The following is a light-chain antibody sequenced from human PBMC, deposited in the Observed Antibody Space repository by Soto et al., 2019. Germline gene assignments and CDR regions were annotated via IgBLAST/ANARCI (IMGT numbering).Light chain of an antibody. CDR3: QQYDSVPLT. CDR2: DAS. J-gene: IGKJ4*01. V-gene: IGKV1-33*01. CDR1: QDISNY. Sequence: DIQMTQSPSSLSASVGDRVTITYQASQDISNYLNWYQQKPGKAPKLLIYDASNLETGVPSRFSGSGSGTDFTFTISSLQPEDIATYYCQQYDSVPLTFGGGTKVEIK.